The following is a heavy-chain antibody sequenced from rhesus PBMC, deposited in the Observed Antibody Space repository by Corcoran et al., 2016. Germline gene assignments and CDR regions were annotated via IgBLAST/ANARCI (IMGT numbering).Heavy chain of an antibody. V-gene: IGHV4-169*02. CDR2: IYGSGSST. D-gene: IGHD3-16*01. CDR1: VGSITSSY. CDR3: ARDDYYSGSYYYGSLDV. Sequence: QLQLQESGPGLVKPSETLSVTCAVSVGSITSSYWSWIRQAPGKGLEWIGYIYGSGSSTHSNPALPRLVTLSVDTSKNQFSLNRTSVTAADTAVYYCARDDYYSGSYYYGSLDVWGRGVLVTVSS. J-gene: IGHJ5-2*02.